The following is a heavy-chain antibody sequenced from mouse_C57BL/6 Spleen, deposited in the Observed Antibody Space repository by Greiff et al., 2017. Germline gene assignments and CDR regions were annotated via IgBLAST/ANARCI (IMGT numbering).Heavy chain of an antibody. CDR1: GYAFSSSW. V-gene: IGHV1-82*01. CDR2: IYPGDGDT. J-gene: IGHJ2*01. D-gene: IGHD2-5*01. Sequence: VQLQESGPELVKPGASVKISCKASGYAFSSSWMNWVKQRPGKGLEWIGRIYPGDGDTNYNGKFKGKATLTADKSSSTAYMQLSSLTSEDSAVYFCARSLYSNYGDYFDYWGQGTTLTVSS. CDR3: ARSLYSNYGDYFDY.